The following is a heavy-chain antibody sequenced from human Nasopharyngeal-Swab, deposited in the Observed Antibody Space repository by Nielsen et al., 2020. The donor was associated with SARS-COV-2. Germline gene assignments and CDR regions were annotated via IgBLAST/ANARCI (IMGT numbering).Heavy chain of an antibody. Sequence: ASVKVSCKASGYTFTSYDINWVRQATGQGLEWMGWMNPNSGNTGYAQKFQGRVTMTRNTSISTAYMELSSLRSEDTAVYYCARSPSSDYYKGLGWFDPWGQGTLVTVSS. J-gene: IGHJ5*02. D-gene: IGHD4-17*01. CDR1: GYTFTSYD. CDR2: MNPNSGNT. V-gene: IGHV1-8*01. CDR3: ARSPSSDYYKGLGWFDP.